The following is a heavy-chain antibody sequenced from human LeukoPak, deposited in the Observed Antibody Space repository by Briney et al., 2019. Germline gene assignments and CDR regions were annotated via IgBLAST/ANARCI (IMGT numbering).Heavy chain of an antibody. V-gene: IGHV4-39*01. CDR3: TRRTTGTHADAFDI. Sequence: SETLTLTCTVSGGSISSSSYYWGWIRQPPGKGLEWIGSIYYSGTTYYNPSLKSRVTISVDTSKNQFSLKLSSVTATDTAVYYCTRRTTGTHADAFDIWGQGTKVTVSS. J-gene: IGHJ3*02. CDR2: IYYSGTT. D-gene: IGHD1-1*01. CDR1: GGSISSSSYY.